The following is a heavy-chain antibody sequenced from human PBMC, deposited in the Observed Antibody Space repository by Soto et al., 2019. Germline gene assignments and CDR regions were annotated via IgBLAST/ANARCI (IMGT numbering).Heavy chain of an antibody. V-gene: IGHV2-5*02. CDR3: AHIVVAGLGYYFDY. CDR1: GFSLSSTRMA. J-gene: IGHJ4*02. Sequence: QITLKESGPTLVKPTQTLTLTCTFSGFSLSSTRMALGWIRQPPGKALEWLALIYWDDDKRYSPFLKSRLTNTQDTSKKPVVLTMSTMDPVDTARYYCAHIVVAGLGYYFDYWGQGTLVTVSS. CDR2: IYWDDDK. D-gene: IGHD6-19*01.